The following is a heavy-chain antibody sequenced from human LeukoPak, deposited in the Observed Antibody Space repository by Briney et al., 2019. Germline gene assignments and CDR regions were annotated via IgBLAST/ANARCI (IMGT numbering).Heavy chain of an antibody. Sequence: PGRSQRLSCAASGFTFSNFAMHWVRQAPGKGLEWVTLILSDGSNEQYADSVRGRFTISRDNSKNTLYLQMNSLRTEDTAVYYCARASPGMDVWGQGITVTDSS. V-gene: IGHV3-30-3*01. CDR1: GFTFSNFA. CDR3: ARASPGMDV. CDR2: ILSDGSNE. J-gene: IGHJ6*02.